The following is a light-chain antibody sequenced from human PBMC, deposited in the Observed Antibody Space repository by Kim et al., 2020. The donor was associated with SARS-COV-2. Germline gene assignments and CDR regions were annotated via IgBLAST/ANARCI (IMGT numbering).Light chain of an antibody. V-gene: IGLV2-14*03. CDR2: DVS. Sequence: QSALTQPASVSGSPGQSITISCTGTSSDVGGYNYVSWYQQHPGKATKLMIYDVSNRPSGVSNRFSGSKSGNTASLTISGLQAEDEADYYCSSYTSSSTLVFGGGTQLT. CDR1: SSDVGGYNY. J-gene: IGLJ3*02. CDR3: SSYTSSSTLV.